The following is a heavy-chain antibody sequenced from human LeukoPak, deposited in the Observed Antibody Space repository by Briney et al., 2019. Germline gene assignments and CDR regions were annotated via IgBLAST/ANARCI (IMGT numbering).Heavy chain of an antibody. V-gene: IGHV4-39*01. J-gene: IGHJ4*02. D-gene: IGHD2-8*01. CDR2: IYYSGST. CDR3: ARHNGLTQSTYEADYFDY. Sequence: PSETLSLTCTVSGGSISSRSHYWVWIRQPPGKGLEWLGSIYYSGSTSYNPSLKRRVTISVDTSKNQFSLKLNSVTAADTAVYYCARHNGLTQSTYEADYFDYWGQGTLVTVSS. CDR1: GGSISSRSHY.